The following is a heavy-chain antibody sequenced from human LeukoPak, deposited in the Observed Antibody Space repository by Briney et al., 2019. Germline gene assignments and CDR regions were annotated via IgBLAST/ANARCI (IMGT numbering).Heavy chain of an antibody. CDR3: ARVGYYDSSVP. V-gene: IGHV4-34*01. Sequence: SETLSLTCAVYGGSFSGYYWSWIRQPPGKGLEWIGEINHSGSTNYNPSLKSRVTISVDTSKNQFSLKLSSVTAADTAVYYCARVGYYDSSVPWGQGTLVTX. D-gene: IGHD3-22*01. CDR1: GGSFSGYY. J-gene: IGHJ5*02. CDR2: INHSGST.